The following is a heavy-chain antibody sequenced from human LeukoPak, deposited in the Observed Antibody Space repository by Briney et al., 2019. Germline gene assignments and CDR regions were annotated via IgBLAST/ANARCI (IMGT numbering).Heavy chain of an antibody. J-gene: IGHJ5*02. V-gene: IGHV3-53*01. Sequence: GGSLRPSCAASGFTVSSNYMSWVRQAPGKGLEWVSVIYSGGTTYYANSVKGRFTISRDSSKNTMYLQMNSLRVEDTAMYYCGRDVGPWGQGTLVTVSS. CDR1: GFTVSSNY. CDR2: IYSGGTT. CDR3: GRDVGP.